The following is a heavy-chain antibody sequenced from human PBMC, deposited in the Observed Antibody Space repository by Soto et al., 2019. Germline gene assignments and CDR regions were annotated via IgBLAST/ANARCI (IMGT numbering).Heavy chain of an antibody. Sequence: SETLSLTCALSGGSVSYKLWWTLFRQTPGKGLEWIGETFRKGDTNYNAFLKSRVSISIDKSRNQVSLILTSVTAADTAVYYCASYVGTGGYGAFDIWGQGTVVTVSS. CDR3: ASYVGTGGYGAFDI. CDR2: TFRKGDT. J-gene: IGHJ3*02. CDR1: GGSVSYKLW. V-gene: IGHV4-4*02. D-gene: IGHD3-16*01.